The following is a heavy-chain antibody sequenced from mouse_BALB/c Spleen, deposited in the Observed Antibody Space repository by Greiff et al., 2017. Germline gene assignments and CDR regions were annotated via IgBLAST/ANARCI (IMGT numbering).Heavy chain of an antibody. J-gene: IGHJ3*01. CDR1: GYSFTGYY. Sequence: LVKTGASVKISCKASGYSFTGYYMHWVKQSHGKSLEWIGYISCYNGATSYNQKFKGKATFTVDTSSSTAYMQFNSLTSEDSAVYYCARGKLGYDGFAYWGQGTLVTVSA. CDR2: ISCYNGAT. CDR3: ARGKLGYDGFAY. V-gene: IGHV1S34*01. D-gene: IGHD2-14*01.